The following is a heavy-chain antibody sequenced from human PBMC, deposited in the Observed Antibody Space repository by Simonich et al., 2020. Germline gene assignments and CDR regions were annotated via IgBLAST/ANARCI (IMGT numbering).Heavy chain of an antibody. CDR3: ARASRGTWWYYYFDY. Sequence: QVQLVPSGAEVKKPGASVKVSCKASGYTFTSYGIRWVRQAPGQGLELMGGISAYNRNTNYAQKLQGRVTMTTDTSTSTAYMELRSLRSDDTAVYYCARASRGTWWYYYFDYWGQGTLVTVSS. CDR1: GYTFTSYG. V-gene: IGHV1-18*01. J-gene: IGHJ4*02. D-gene: IGHD2-15*01. CDR2: ISAYNRNT.